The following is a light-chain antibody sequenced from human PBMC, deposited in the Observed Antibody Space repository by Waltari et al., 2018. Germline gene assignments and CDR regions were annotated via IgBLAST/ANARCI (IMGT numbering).Light chain of an antibody. CDR2: GAS. CDR3: QQADSFPWT. CDR1: QRISSW. Sequence: DIQMTQSPSSVSASVGDRVTITCRASQRISSWLAWYQQKPGKVPKLLIYGASSLQSGVPSRFSGSGSGTDFTLTISSLQPEGFATYYCQQADSFPWTFGQGTRVDI. J-gene: IGKJ1*01. V-gene: IGKV1-12*01.